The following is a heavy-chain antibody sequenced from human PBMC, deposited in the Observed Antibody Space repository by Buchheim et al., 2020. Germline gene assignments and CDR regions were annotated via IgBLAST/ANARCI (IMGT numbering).Heavy chain of an antibody. D-gene: IGHD3-22*01. CDR2: ISYDGSNK. V-gene: IGHV3-30*04. CDR1: GFTFSSYA. CDR3: ARASEYYYDSSGYPNPSYYYYGMDV. J-gene: IGHJ6*02. Sequence: QVQLVESGGGVVQPGRSLRLSCAASGFTFSSYAMHWVRQAPGKGLEWVAVISYDGSNKYYADSVKGRFTISRDNSKNTLSLQMNSLRAEDTAVYYCARASEYYYDSSGYPNPSYYYYGMDVWGQGTT.